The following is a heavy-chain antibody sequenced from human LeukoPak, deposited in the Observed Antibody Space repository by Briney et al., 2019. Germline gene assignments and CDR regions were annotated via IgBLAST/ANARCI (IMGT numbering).Heavy chain of an antibody. Sequence: ASVKVSCKASGYTFTSYGISWVRQAPGQGLECMGWINTNTGNPTYAQGFTGRFVFSLDTSVSTAYLQISSLKAEDTAVYYCARDLVAGFYYYGMDVWGQGTTVTVSS. CDR3: ARDLVAGFYYYGMDV. D-gene: IGHD6-19*01. CDR1: GYTFTSYG. V-gene: IGHV7-4-1*02. CDR2: INTNTGNP. J-gene: IGHJ6*02.